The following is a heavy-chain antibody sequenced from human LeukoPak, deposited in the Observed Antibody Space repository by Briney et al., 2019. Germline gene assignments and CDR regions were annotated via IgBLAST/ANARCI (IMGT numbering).Heavy chain of an antibody. CDR3: ARGGSSGYYVEVPKFDY. D-gene: IGHD3-22*01. CDR2: IIPIFGTA. Sequence: EASVKVSCKASGGTFSSYAISWVRQAPGQGLEWMGGIIPIFGTANYAQKFQGRVTITADESTSTAYMELSSLRSEDTAVYYCARGGSSGYYVEVPKFDYWGQGTLVTVSS. J-gene: IGHJ4*02. CDR1: GGTFSSYA. V-gene: IGHV1-69*13.